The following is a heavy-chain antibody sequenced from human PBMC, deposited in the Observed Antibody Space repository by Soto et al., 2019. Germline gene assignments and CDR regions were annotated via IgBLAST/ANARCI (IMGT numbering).Heavy chain of an antibody. CDR1: VFIFIAYV. V-gene: IGHV3-23*01. J-gene: IGHJ4*02. CDR3: AKEGHRFVRLQHPIETGCHC. CDR2: ISDSGDNT. Sequence: GGSLSLXCLSXVFIFIAYVMSXARMERWNGLQKVSTISDSGDNTYYADSVNGXFXXSXDNSKNTLYMQKHSLRADDTAVYYCAKEGHRFVRLQHPIETGCHCWGQGTRVS. D-gene: IGHD3-10*02.